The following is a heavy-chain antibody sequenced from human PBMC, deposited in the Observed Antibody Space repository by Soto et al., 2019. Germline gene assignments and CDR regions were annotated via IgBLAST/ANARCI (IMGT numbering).Heavy chain of an antibody. CDR3: TTDLYKWNFYGMDV. Sequence: GGSLRLSCAASGFTFSNAWMTWVRQAPGKGLEWVGRIKSKTDGGAAFYAEPVKGRFTISRYDSKDTLYLQMNSLKTEDAAVYYCTTDLYKWNFYGMDVWGQGTTVTVSS. J-gene: IGHJ6*02. CDR1: GFTFSNAW. D-gene: IGHD1-20*01. CDR2: IKSKTDGGAA. V-gene: IGHV3-15*01.